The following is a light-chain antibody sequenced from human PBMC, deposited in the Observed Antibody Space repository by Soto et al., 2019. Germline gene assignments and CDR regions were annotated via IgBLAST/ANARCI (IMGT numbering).Light chain of an antibody. V-gene: IGKV3-15*01. J-gene: IGKJ1*01. CDR1: QSVASN. CDR3: QQYNNWPRA. Sequence: EIIMTQSPATLSVSPGESVTLSCRASQSVASNLAWYQQKPGQAPRLLIYRASTRATGVPARFSGSGSGTEFTITISSLQSEDFAVYSCQQYNNWPRAFGPGTKVEI. CDR2: RAS.